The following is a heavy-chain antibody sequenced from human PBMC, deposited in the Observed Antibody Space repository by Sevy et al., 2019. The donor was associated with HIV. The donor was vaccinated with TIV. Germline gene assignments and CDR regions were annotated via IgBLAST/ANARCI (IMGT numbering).Heavy chain of an antibody. CDR3: ARGGHSSSSFGHWFDP. J-gene: IGHJ5*02. CDR2: TYYRSKWYN. Sequence: SQTLSLTCAISGDSVSSNSAAWNWIRQSPSRGLEWLGRTYYRSKWYNDYAVSVKSRITINPDTSKNQFSLQLNSVTPEDTAVYYCARGGHSSSSFGHWFDPWGQGTLVTVSS. V-gene: IGHV6-1*01. CDR1: GDSVSSNSAA. D-gene: IGHD6-6*01.